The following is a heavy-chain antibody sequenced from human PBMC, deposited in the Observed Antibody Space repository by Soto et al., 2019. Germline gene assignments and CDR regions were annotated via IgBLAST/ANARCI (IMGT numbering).Heavy chain of an antibody. CDR3: AIEGAVRGVIRI. CDR2: IYYSGST. CDR1: GGSISSGDYY. Sequence: PSETLSLTCTVSGGSISSGDYYWSWIRQPPGKGLEWIGYIYYSGSTYYNPSLKSRVTISVDTSKNQFSLKLSSVTAADTAVYYCAIEGAVRGVIRIWGQGTLVTVSS. V-gene: IGHV4-30-4*01. J-gene: IGHJ4*02. D-gene: IGHD3-10*02.